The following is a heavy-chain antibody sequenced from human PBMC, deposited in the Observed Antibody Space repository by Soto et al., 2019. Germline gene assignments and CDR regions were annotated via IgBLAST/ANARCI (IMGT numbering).Heavy chain of an antibody. CDR3: ARDVDSSLGY. Sequence: QVQLVQSGAEVKRPGASVKVSCEASEYTFTNYGITWVRQAPGQGLGWVGWISPYNGHTKLTQNLQGRITMTTDTYTNAAYMELRWLRSDDTALYFCARDVDSSLGYWGQGTLVTVSS. CDR2: ISPYNGHT. J-gene: IGHJ4*02. CDR1: EYTFTNYG. D-gene: IGHD3-9*01. V-gene: IGHV1-18*01.